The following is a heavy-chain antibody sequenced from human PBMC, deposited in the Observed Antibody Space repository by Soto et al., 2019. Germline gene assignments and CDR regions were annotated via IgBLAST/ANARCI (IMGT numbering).Heavy chain of an antibody. D-gene: IGHD2-15*01. V-gene: IGHV3-66*01. CDR3: ARSSPEWWLSI. J-gene: IGHJ3*02. CDR2: IYSGGST. Sequence: GGSLRLSCAASGFTVSSNYMSWVRQAPGKGLEWVSVIYSGGSTYYADSVKGRFTISRDNSKNTLYLQMNSLRAEDTAVYYCARSSPEWWLSIWGQGTMVTVSS. CDR1: GFTVSSNY.